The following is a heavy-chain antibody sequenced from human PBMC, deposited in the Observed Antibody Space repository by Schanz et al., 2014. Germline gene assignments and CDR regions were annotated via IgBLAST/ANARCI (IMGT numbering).Heavy chain of an antibody. CDR3: ARPLGLNYYYYGLDV. CDR2: INSDGSTT. CDR1: GFTFSSYW. Sequence: EVQLVESGGGLVQPGGSLRLSCAASGFTFSSYWMHWVRQAPGKGLVWVSRINSDGSTTIYADSVKGRFTISRDNAKNTLYLQMNSLRAEDTAVYYCARPLGLNYYYYGLDVWGQGTTVTVSS. V-gene: IGHV3-74*01. J-gene: IGHJ6*02.